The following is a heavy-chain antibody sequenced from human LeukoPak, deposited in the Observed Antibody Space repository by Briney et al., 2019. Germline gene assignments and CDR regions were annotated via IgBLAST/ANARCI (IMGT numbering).Heavy chain of an antibody. Sequence: GGSLRLSCAASGFTFSSYAMHWVRQAPGKGLEWVAVISYDGSNKYYADSVKGRFTISRDNSKNTLYLQMNSLRAEDTAVYYCAKDKRSGDYYYYGMDVWGQGTTVTVSS. V-gene: IGHV3-30-3*01. CDR2: ISYDGSNK. CDR3: AKDKRSGDYYYYGMDV. D-gene: IGHD3-10*01. J-gene: IGHJ6*02. CDR1: GFTFSSYA.